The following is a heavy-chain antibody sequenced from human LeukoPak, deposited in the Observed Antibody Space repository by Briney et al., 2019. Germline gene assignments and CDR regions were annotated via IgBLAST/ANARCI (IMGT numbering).Heavy chain of an antibody. CDR2: ISYDGSNK. D-gene: IGHD3-10*01. V-gene: IGHV3-30-3*01. J-gene: IGHJ4*02. Sequence: GGSLRLSCAASGFTFSSYAIHWVRQAPGKGLEWVAVISYDGSNKYYADSVKGRFTISRDNAKNSLYLQMNSLRAEDTAVYYCASAGFRHTGSLYYFDYWGQGTLVTVSS. CDR3: ASAGFRHTGSLYYFDY. CDR1: GFTFSSYA.